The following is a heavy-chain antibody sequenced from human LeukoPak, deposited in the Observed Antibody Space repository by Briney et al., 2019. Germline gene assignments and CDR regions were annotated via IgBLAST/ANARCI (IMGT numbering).Heavy chain of an antibody. CDR3: AIDNPIEKVPGLGPGS. D-gene: IGHD2-2*01. Sequence: GGPLRLSCAASGFTFTESGMHWVRQAPGRGLEWLAFIQFHGSDIFYADSVEGRFTISRDNSRNTLYLQMNSLRPEDTAVYYCAIDNPIEKVPGLGPGSWGQGTLVTVSS. V-gene: IGHV3-30*02. J-gene: IGHJ5*02. CDR2: IQFHGSDI. CDR1: GFTFTESG.